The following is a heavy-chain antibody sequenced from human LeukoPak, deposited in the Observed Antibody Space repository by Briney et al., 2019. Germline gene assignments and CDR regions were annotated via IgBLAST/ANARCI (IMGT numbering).Heavy chain of an antibody. V-gene: IGHV1-69*04. CDR3: ARGGGRVTFGGLYFYFDS. CDR2: IIPLLGIE. CDR1: GGTFGSYD. D-gene: IGHD3-16*01. J-gene: IGHJ4*02. Sequence: SVKVSCKASGGTFGSYDFNWVRQAPGQGLEWIGRIIPLLGIENYAQRLQGRVTITADKSTNTVHMELSSLRSDDTAVYYCARGGGRVTFGGLYFYFDSWGQGTQVTVSS.